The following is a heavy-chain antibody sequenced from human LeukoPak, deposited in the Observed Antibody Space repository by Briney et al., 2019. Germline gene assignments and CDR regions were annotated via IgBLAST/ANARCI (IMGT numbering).Heavy chain of an antibody. Sequence: PSETLSLTCAVSGGSISSSNWWSWVRQPPGKGLEWIGEIYHSGSTNYNPSLKSRVTISVDKSKNQFPLKLSSVTAADTAVYYCARDTGSIAAAGSAFDIWGQGTIVTVSS. CDR2: IYHSGST. D-gene: IGHD6-13*01. CDR1: GGSISSSNW. V-gene: IGHV4-4*02. CDR3: ARDTGSIAAAGSAFDI. J-gene: IGHJ3*02.